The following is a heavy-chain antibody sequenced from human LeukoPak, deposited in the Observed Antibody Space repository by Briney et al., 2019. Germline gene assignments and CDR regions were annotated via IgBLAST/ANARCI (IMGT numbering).Heavy chain of an antibody. V-gene: IGHV3-66*01. Sequence: GSLRLSCAASGFTVSNNYMSWVRQAPGRGLEWVSVIYSAGSTYYADSVKGRFTISRDNSENTLYLQMNSLRAEDTAVYFCARMLGYDSSGYYRGFFDYWGQGTLVTVSS. D-gene: IGHD3-22*01. CDR3: ARMLGYDSSGYYRGFFDY. J-gene: IGHJ4*02. CDR1: GFTVSNNY. CDR2: IYSAGST.